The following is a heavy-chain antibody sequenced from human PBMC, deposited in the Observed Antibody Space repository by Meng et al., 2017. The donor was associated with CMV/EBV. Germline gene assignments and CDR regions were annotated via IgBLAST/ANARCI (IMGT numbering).Heavy chain of an antibody. CDR2: INPSGGST. Sequence: ASSKVSCKASGYTFTSHYMHRGLQATGQGREWFGIINPSGGSTSYTQKFQGRVTMTRDTSTSTVYMGLNSMRSEDTDVYYCAREFRPIKPDIVVVQDAMKNSCYYGMDVWGQGTTVTVSS. V-gene: IGHV1-46*01. CDR1: GYTFTSHY. J-gene: IGHJ6*02. D-gene: IGHD2-2*01. CDR3: AREFRPIKPDIVVVQDAMKNSCYYGMDV.